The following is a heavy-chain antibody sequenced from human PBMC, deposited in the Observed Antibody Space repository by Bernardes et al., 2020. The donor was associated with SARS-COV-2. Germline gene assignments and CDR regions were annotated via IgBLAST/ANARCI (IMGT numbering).Heavy chain of an antibody. Sequence: ASVKVSCKASGYTFTSYGISWVRQAPGQGLEWMGGIIAYNGNTNYAQKLQGRVTMTTDTSTSTAYMELRSLRSDDTAVYYCARTYYDFWSGYSPFYYGMDVWGQGTTVTVSS. CDR2: IIAYNGNT. CDR3: ARTYYDFWSGYSPFYYGMDV. J-gene: IGHJ6*02. D-gene: IGHD3-3*01. V-gene: IGHV1-18*01. CDR1: GYTFTSYG.